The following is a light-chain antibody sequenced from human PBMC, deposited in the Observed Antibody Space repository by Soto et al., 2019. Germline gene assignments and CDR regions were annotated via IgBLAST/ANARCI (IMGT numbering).Light chain of an antibody. CDR3: SSFTSDNTWV. CDR1: SSDVGGYNY. J-gene: IGLJ3*02. Sequence: QSVLTQPASVSASPGQSITISCTGTSSDVGGYNYVSWYQQHPGKAPKLMIYEVNNRPSGVSNRFSGSKSGNTASLTISGLQAEDEADYYCSSFTSDNTWVFGGGTKVTVL. CDR2: EVN. V-gene: IGLV2-14*01.